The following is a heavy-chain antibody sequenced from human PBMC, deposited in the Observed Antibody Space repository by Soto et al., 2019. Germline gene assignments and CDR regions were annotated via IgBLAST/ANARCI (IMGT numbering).Heavy chain of an antibody. V-gene: IGHV3-74*01. J-gene: IGHJ6*03. CDR3: ARVRIAAAGIYYYYYMDV. Sequence: GGSLRLSCAASGFTFSSYWMHWVRQAPGKGLVWVSRINSDGSSTSYADSVKGRFTISRDNAKNTLYLQMNSLRAEDTAVYYCARVRIAAAGIYYYYYMDVWGKGTTVTVSS. CDR2: INSDGSST. D-gene: IGHD6-13*01. CDR1: GFTFSSYW.